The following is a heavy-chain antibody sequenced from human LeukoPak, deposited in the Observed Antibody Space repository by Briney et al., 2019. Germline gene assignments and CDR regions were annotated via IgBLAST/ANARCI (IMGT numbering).Heavy chain of an antibody. CDR2: IYYSGST. V-gene: IGHV4-38-2*02. J-gene: IGHJ4*02. Sequence: SETLSLTCTVSGYSISSGYYWGWIRQPPGKGLEWIGSIYYSGSTYYNPSLKSRVTISVDTSKNQFSLKLSSVTAADTAVYYCARDVGGSIDYWGQGTLVTVSS. D-gene: IGHD1-26*01. CDR1: GYSISSGYY. CDR3: ARDVGGSIDY.